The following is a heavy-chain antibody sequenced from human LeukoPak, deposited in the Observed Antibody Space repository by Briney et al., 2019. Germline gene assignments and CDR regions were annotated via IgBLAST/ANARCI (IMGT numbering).Heavy chain of an antibody. V-gene: IGHV3-11*01. J-gene: IGHJ4*02. CDR1: GFTFSDYY. D-gene: IGHD5-24*01. CDR2: ISSSGRTI. Sequence: GGSLRLSCAASGFTFSDYYMSWIRQAPGKGLEWVSDISSSGRTIYYADSVKGRFTISRDNAKNSLYLQMNSLRAEDTAVYYCARQREMTTIFSALGYWGQGTLVTVSS. CDR3: ARQREMTTIFSALGY.